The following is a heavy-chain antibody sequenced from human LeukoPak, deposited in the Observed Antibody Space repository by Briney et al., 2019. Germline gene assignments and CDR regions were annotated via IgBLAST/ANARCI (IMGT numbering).Heavy chain of an antibody. V-gene: IGHV3-23*01. Sequence: PGGSLRLSCEASGFSFPYGMSWVRQAPGKGLEWVSGITNSGENTYYADSVKGRFTISRDNSKNTLYLQMNSLRAEDTAVCYCAKHIVATILLDYWGQGTLVTVSS. CDR2: ITNSGENT. J-gene: IGHJ4*02. D-gene: IGHD5-12*01. CDR3: AKHIVATILLDY. CDR1: GFSFPYG.